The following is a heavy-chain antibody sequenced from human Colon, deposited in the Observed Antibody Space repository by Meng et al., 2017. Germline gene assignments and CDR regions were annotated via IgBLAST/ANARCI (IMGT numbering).Heavy chain of an antibody. CDR3: TRRYCSSTSCTTDY. V-gene: IGHV3-48*03. CDR1: GFTFSTYE. D-gene: IGHD2-2*01. J-gene: IGHJ4*02. Sequence: GESLKISCAASGFTFSTYEMNWVRQAPGKGLEWVSFISSSGSTTYYADSVKGRVTISRDNAKNSLYLQLNSLRVEDTAVYYCTRRYCSSTSCTTDYWGQGTLVTVSS. CDR2: ISSSGSTT.